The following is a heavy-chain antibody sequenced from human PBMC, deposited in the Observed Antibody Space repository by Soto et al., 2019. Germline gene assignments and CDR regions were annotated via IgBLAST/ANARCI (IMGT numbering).Heavy chain of an antibody. D-gene: IGHD2-8*02. V-gene: IGHV4-4*02. CDR3: VRRGGVCFDT. Sequence: QVQLQESGPGLVKPSGTISLTCVVSSGSIISGTWWSWVRQPPGKGLEWSGQVADTGSTIYNTSLRSRVTISIDKSTSQFSLSLSAVTPADTALYYCVRRGGVCFDTWGQGTLVTVSA. CDR2: VADTGST. CDR1: SGSIISGTW. J-gene: IGHJ4*02.